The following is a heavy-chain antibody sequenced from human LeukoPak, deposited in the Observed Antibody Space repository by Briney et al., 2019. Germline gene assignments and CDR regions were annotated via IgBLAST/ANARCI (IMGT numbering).Heavy chain of an antibody. CDR1: GFTFSDHY. Sequence: GGSLRLSCATSGFTFSDHYIDWVRQAPGKGLEWVGRSRNKANSYTTEYAASVKGRFTISRDDSKNSLYLQMNSLKTEDTAVYYCARGYCSRTSCYLEYVYGMDVWGKGTTVTVSS. CDR2: SRNKANSYTT. V-gene: IGHV3-72*01. D-gene: IGHD2-2*01. J-gene: IGHJ6*04. CDR3: ARGYCSRTSCYLEYVYGMDV.